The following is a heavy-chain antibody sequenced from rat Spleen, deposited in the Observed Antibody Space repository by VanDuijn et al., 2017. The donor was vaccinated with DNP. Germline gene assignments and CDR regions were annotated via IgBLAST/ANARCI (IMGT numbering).Heavy chain of an antibody. CDR3: TRDGSPYYSSYMDVMDA. D-gene: IGHD1-2*01. CDR2: MWYDGDT. V-gene: IGHV2-63*01. Sequence: QVQLKESGPGLVQPSQTLSLTCTVSGFSLTSYHVSWVRQPSGKGPEWMGRMWYDGDTAYSSVLKSRLSIRRDTAKNQVFLKMNSLQTDDTAIYYCTRDGSPYYSSYMDVMDAWGQGASVTVSS. J-gene: IGHJ4*01. CDR1: GFSLTSYH.